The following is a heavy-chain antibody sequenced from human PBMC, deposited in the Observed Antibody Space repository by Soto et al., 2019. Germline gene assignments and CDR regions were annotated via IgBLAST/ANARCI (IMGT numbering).Heavy chain of an antibody. V-gene: IGHV4-34*01. Sequence: QVQLQQWGAGLLKPSETLSLTCAVYGGSFSGYYWSWIRQPPGKGLEWIGEINHSGSTNYNPSLKSRVTISVYTSKNQFSLKLSSVTAADTAVYYCARGDLMITFGGVIVYRDAFDIWGQGTMVTVSS. CDR2: INHSGST. CDR1: GGSFSGYY. D-gene: IGHD3-16*02. J-gene: IGHJ3*02. CDR3: ARGDLMITFGGVIVYRDAFDI.